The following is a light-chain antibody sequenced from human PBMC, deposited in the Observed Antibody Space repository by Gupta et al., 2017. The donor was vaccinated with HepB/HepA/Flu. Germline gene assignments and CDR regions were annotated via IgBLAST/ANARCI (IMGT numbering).Light chain of an antibody. CDR1: SSDVGSYNY. V-gene: IGLV2-14*01. CDR2: EVS. Sequence: QSALTQPASVSGSPGQSIAISCTGSSSDVGSYNYVSWYQQHPGKAPKLRSEEVSNRPSGVSNRFVGSKSVNKAYLKISGLQSEDEAEYDGSSYTGIRMLDVCGTGTQVTVL. CDR3: SSYTGIRMLDV. J-gene: IGLJ1*01.